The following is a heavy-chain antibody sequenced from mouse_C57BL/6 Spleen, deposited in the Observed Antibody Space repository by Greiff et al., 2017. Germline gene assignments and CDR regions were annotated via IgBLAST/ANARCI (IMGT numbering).Heavy chain of an antibody. J-gene: IGHJ2*01. CDR3: ARDFDY. CDR1: GFTFSDYG. V-gene: IGHV5-17*01. CDR2: ISSGGSNI. Sequence: EVHLVESGGGLVKPGGSLKLSCAASGFTFSDYGMHWVRQAPEKGLVWVAYISSGGSNINYAETVKGRFTISRDNAKNNLFLQRTSLRSEDTAMYYCARDFDYWGQGTTLTGSA.